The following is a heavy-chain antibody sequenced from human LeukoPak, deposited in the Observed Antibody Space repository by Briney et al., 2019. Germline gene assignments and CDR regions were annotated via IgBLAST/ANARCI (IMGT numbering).Heavy chain of an antibody. CDR2: IIPIFGTA. CDR3: ARDLQEQWLVQDY. CDR1: GGTFSSYA. Sequence: SVKVSCKASGGTFSSYAISWVRQAPGQGLEWMVRIIPIFGTANYAQKFQGRVTITTDESTSTAYMELSSLRSEDTAVYYCARDLQEQWLVQDYWGQGILVTVSS. V-gene: IGHV1-69*05. J-gene: IGHJ4*02. D-gene: IGHD6-19*01.